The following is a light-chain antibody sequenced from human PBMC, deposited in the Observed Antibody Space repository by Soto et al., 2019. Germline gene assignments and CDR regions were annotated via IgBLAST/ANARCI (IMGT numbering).Light chain of an antibody. V-gene: IGKV1-5*03. Sequence: DLQMTQPPSILSASVGDRVTITCRASQSISSWLAWYQQKPGKAPNLLIHKASHLESGVPSRFSGSGSGTEFTLTISSLQPGDFATYYCQHYNTYPWTFGQGTKVDIK. CDR2: KAS. J-gene: IGKJ1*01. CDR3: QHYNTYPWT. CDR1: QSISSW.